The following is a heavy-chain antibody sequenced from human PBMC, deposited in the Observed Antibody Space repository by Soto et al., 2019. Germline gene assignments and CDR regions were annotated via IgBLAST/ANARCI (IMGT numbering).Heavy chain of an antibody. CDR1: GFTFSNYA. Sequence: GGSLRLSCAASGFTFSNYALTWVRQAPGKGLEWVSTISGSDGSTYYADSVKGRFTISRDNSKNTLYLQMNSLRAENTAVYYCAKDQGSSWYEIDYWGQGTLVTVSS. CDR2: ISGSDGST. V-gene: IGHV3-23*01. CDR3: AKDQGSSWYEIDY. D-gene: IGHD6-13*01. J-gene: IGHJ4*02.